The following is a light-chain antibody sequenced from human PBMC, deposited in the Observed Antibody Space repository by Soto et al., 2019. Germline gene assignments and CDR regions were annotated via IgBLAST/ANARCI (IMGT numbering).Light chain of an antibody. CDR2: QVS. CDR1: SSDVGNYNY. V-gene: IGLV2-14*01. CDR3: CSYTTSSTLYG. Sequence: QSALTQPASVSGSPGQSITISCTGTSSDVGNYNYVSWYQQHPGKAPQLMIFQVSNRASGVSNRFSGSKSGDTASLTISGLQAEDEADYYCCSYTTSSTLYGFGTGTKLTVL. J-gene: IGLJ1*01.